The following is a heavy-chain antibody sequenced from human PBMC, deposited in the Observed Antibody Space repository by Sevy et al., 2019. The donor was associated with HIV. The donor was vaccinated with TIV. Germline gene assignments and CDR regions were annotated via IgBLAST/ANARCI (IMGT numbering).Heavy chain of an antibody. J-gene: IGHJ6*02. Sequence: ASVKVSCKASGYTFTSYYMHWVRQAPGQGLEWMGIINPSGGSTSYAQKFQGRVTMTRDTSTSTVYMELSSLRSEDTAVYYCARTEYYYGSGSYSRYYGMDVSGQGTAVTVSS. D-gene: IGHD3-10*01. CDR1: GYTFTSYY. CDR2: INPSGGST. V-gene: IGHV1-46*03. CDR3: ARTEYYYGSGSYSRYYGMDV.